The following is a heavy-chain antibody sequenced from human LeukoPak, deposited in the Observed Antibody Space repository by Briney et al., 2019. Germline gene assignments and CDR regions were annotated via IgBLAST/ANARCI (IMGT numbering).Heavy chain of an antibody. V-gene: IGHV3-7*03. CDR2: IKQDGSEK. J-gene: IGHJ4*02. Sequence: GGSLRLSCAASGLAFNNYWMSWVRQAPGKGLEWVANIKQDGSEKHYVDSVKGRFIISRDNAKNSLYLQMTSLRAEDTAVYYYATDSRIVGATGSSDYWGQGTPVIVSS. CDR3: ATDSRIVGATGSSDY. CDR1: GLAFNNYW. D-gene: IGHD1-26*01.